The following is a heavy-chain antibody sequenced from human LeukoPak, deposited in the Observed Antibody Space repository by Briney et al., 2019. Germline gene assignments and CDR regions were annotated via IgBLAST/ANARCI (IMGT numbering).Heavy chain of an antibody. Sequence: NSSETLSLTCTVSGRSINGYYWSWIRQPPGMGPEWLGYIYFSGSTNYNPSLKSRVTISLDTSKNQLSLRLSSVTAADPAVYYCASSKAVAGTPFDSWGQGTLVTVSS. D-gene: IGHD6-19*01. CDR1: GRSINGYY. V-gene: IGHV4-59*01. CDR3: ASSKAVAGTPFDS. J-gene: IGHJ4*02. CDR2: IYFSGST.